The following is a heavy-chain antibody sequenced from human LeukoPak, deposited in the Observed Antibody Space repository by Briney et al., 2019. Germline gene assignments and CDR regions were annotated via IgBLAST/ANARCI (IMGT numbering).Heavy chain of an antibody. CDR3: ARDIATVTTEGLDYYYYYGMDV. CDR1: GFTFSSYA. CDR2: ISYDGSNK. Sequence: PGGSLRLSCAASGFTFSSYAMHWVRQAPGKGLEWVAVISYDGSNKYYADSVKGRFTISRDNSKNTLYLQMNSLRAEDTAVYYCARDIATVTTEGLDYYYYYGMDVWGQGTTVTVSS. J-gene: IGHJ6*02. V-gene: IGHV3-30-3*01. D-gene: IGHD4-17*01.